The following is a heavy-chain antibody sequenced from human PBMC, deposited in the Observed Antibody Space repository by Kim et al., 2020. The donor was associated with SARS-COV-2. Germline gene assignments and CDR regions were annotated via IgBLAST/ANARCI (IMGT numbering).Heavy chain of an antibody. CDR2: IYYSGTT. V-gene: IGHV4-39*01. Sequence: SETLSLTCTVSGGSISNINYYWAWVRQPPGKGLEWIGSIYYSGTTYYHPSLKSRVTISADMSKSQFSVSLRSVTAADTAIYYCARHPSGYYLDWCQGTL. D-gene: IGHD3-22*01. CDR3: ARHPSGYYLD. J-gene: IGHJ1*01. CDR1: GGSISNINYY.